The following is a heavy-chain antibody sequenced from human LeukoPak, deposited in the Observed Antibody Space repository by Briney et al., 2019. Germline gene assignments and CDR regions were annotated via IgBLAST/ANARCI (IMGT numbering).Heavy chain of an antibody. V-gene: IGHV3-30*18. CDR1: GFTFRSYG. J-gene: IGHJ4*02. D-gene: IGHD1-14*01. CDR2: ISYDESNK. CDR3: AKDRHPARTDGYYFDY. Sequence: GRSLRLSCAASGFTFRSYGMHWVRQAPGKGLEWVAVISYDESNKYYADSVKGRFTISRDNSKNTLYLQMNSLRTEDTAVYYCAKDRHPARTDGYYFDYWGQGTLVTVSS.